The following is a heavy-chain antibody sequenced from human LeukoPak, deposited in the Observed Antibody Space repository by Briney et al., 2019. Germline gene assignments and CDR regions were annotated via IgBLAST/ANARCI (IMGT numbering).Heavy chain of an antibody. V-gene: IGHV1-69*01. CDR3: ARSLSGRDSSFDY. Sequence: ASVKVSCKASGGTFSSYAISWVRQAPGQGLEWMGGIIPILGTANYAQKFQGRVTITADESTSTAYMELSSLRSEDTAVYYCARSLSGRDSSFDYWGQGTLVTVSS. CDR1: GGTFSSYA. D-gene: IGHD1-26*01. J-gene: IGHJ4*02. CDR2: IIPILGTA.